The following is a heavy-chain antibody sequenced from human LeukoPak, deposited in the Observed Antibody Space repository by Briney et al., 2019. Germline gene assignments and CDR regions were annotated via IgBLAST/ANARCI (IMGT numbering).Heavy chain of an antibody. D-gene: IGHD5-12*01. CDR3: AGANRYDLYFDY. V-gene: IGHV4-59*01. CDR1: GGSISSNY. Sequence: RASETLSLTCTVSGGSISSNYWTWIRQPPGKGLEWIGYIYYSGSSNYNPSLKSRVIISGDTSKNQVSLKLSSVTAADTAVYYCAGANRYDLYFDYWGQGTLVTVSS. J-gene: IGHJ4*02. CDR2: IYYSGSS.